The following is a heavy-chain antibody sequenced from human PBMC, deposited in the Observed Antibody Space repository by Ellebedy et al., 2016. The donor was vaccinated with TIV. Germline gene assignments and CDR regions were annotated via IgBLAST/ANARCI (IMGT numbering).Heavy chain of an antibody. CDR3: ARALYGGNSGAPYDS. CDR1: GFTFSNYA. J-gene: IGHJ5*01. Sequence: PGGSLRLSCAASGFTFSNYAMNWVRQAPGKGPEWVSVTSGSSDSRDYADSVKGRFTISRDNSQNTLYLQMNSLRAEDTAVYYCARALYGGNSGAPYDSWGQGTLVTVSS. CDR2: TSGSSDSR. D-gene: IGHD4-23*01. V-gene: IGHV3-23*01.